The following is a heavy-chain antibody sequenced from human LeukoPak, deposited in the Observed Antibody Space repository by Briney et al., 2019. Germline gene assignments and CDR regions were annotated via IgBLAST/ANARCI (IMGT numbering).Heavy chain of an antibody. D-gene: IGHD6-13*01. CDR3: ARGVSSWYGYYYYYYMDV. J-gene: IGHJ6*03. CDR1: GFAFDEYS. CDR2: INWHGGRT. Sequence: PGGSLRLSCAASGFAFDEYSMSWVRQAPGKGLEWVSGINWHGGRTSYADSVKGRFTISRDNGKNSLYLQMNSLRAEDTALYYCARGVSSWYGYYYYYYMDVWGKGTTVTVSS. V-gene: IGHV3-20*04.